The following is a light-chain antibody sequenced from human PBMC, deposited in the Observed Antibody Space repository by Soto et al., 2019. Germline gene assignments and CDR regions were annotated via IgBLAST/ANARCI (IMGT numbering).Light chain of an antibody. CDR2: DAS. J-gene: IGKJ4*01. CDR3: QQFHRPALT. CDR1: QGVRSA. Sequence: AIQLTQSPSSLSASVGDRVTITSRASQGVRSALAWYQHKPGRGPRLLIYDASTLQSGVPSRFSGSGSGTDFTLTISSLQPEDLATYYYQQFHRPALTFGGGTKLE. V-gene: IGKV1-13*02.